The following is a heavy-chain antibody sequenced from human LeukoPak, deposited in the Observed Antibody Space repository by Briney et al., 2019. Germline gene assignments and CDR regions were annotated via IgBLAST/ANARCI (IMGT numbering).Heavy chain of an antibody. D-gene: IGHD6-13*01. CDR1: GFTFSSYW. Sequence: GGSLRLSCAASGFTFSSYWMSWVRQAPGKGLEWVANIKQDGSEKYYVDSVMGRFTISRDNAKNSLYLQMNSLRAEDTAVYYCARYSSSWFYYFDYWGQGTLVTVSS. J-gene: IGHJ4*02. CDR2: IKQDGSEK. CDR3: ARYSSSWFYYFDY. V-gene: IGHV3-7*01.